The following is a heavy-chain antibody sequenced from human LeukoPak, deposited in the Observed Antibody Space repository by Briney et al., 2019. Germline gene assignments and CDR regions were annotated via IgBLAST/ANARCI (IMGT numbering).Heavy chain of an antibody. CDR3: ARGSEIQTGWFDP. Sequence: ASVKVSCKASGYTFTSYYMHWARQAPGQGLEWMGIINPSGGSTSYAQKFQGRVTMTRDMSTSTVYMELSSLRSEDTAVYYCARGSEIQTGWFDPWGQGTLVTVSS. V-gene: IGHV1-46*01. CDR2: INPSGGST. J-gene: IGHJ5*02. CDR1: GYTFTSYY. D-gene: IGHD5-18*01.